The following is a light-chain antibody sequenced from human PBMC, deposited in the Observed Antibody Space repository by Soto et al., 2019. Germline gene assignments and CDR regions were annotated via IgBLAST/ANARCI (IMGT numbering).Light chain of an antibody. CDR2: DVS. Sequence: QSALTQPASVSGSPVQSIAISCTGTSSDVGGYIYVSRYQQQPSKAPKRVISDVSNLPSWVPDRFSGSKSGNTASLTISGLQTEDETDYYCASYTTGSTYVFGTGTKVT. CDR1: SSDVGGYIY. V-gene: IGLV2-14*01. CDR3: ASYTTGSTYV. J-gene: IGLJ1*01.